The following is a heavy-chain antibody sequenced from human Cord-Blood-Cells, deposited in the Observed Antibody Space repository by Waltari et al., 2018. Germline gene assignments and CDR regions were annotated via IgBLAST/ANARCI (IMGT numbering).Heavy chain of an antibody. CDR3: ARWRIRGSSSPLLDAFDI. CDR2: INPNSGGT. Sequence: QVQLVQSGAEVKKPGASVKVSCKASGYTFTGYYMHWVRQAPGQGLEWMGWINPNSGGTNYAQKFQGRVTMTRDTSISTAYMELSRLRSDDTAVYYCARWRIRGSSSPLLDAFDIWGQGTMVTVSS. V-gene: IGHV1-2*02. CDR1: GYTFTGYY. J-gene: IGHJ3*02. D-gene: IGHD6-6*01.